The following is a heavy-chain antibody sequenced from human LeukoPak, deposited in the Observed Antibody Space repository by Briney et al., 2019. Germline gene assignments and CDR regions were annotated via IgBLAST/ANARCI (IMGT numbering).Heavy chain of an antibody. CDR3: ARPPSIGYSAYIPYLCFDY. Sequence: SETLSLTCAVYGGSFSGYYWSWIRQPPGKGLEWIGEINHSGSTNYNPSLKSRVTISVDTSKNQFSLKLSSVTAADTAVYYCARPPSIGYSAYIPYLCFDYWGQGTLVTVSS. V-gene: IGHV4-34*01. D-gene: IGHD5-12*01. J-gene: IGHJ4*02. CDR2: INHSGST. CDR1: GGSFSGYY.